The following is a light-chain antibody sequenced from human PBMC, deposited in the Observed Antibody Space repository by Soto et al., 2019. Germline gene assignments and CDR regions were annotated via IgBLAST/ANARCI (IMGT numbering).Light chain of an antibody. CDR3: QQYADWPTT. CDR1: QSVSSTK. V-gene: IGKV3-20*01. CDR2: AAS. Sequence: EIVLTQSPGTMSLSPGDRATLSCRASQSVSSTKLAWYQQKPGQAPRLLIYAASSRAAGIPDRFSGSGSGTEFTLTISSLQSEDFAVYYCQQYADWPTTVGKGTKVDIK. J-gene: IGKJ1*01.